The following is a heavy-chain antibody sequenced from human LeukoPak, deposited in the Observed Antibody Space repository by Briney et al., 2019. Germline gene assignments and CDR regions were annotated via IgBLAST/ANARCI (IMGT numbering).Heavy chain of an antibody. V-gene: IGHV1-2*02. CDR1: GYTFTGYY. Sequence: ASVKVSCTASGYTFTGYYMHWVRQAPGQGLEWMGWINPNSGGTNYAQKFQGRVTMTRDTSISTAYMELSRLRSDDTAVYYCARPRKIVGATKYYFDYWGQGTLVTVSS. CDR3: ARPRKIVGATKYYFDY. CDR2: INPNSGGT. D-gene: IGHD1-26*01. J-gene: IGHJ4*02.